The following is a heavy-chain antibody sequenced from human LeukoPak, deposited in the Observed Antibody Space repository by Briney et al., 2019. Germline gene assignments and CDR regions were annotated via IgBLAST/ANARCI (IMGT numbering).Heavy chain of an antibody. J-gene: IGHJ4*02. CDR1: GYTFVNSA. CDR3: ARGGSSNFTS. D-gene: IGHD1-26*01. CDR2: INTGNGDT. Sequence: GASVKVSCKGFGYTFVNSAMYWVRQAPGQRLEWMGWINTGNGDTKLSPTSRGRVVFTRDTAANTAYMELNNLASEDTAVYYCARGGSSNFTSWGQGTLVTVSS. V-gene: IGHV1-3*04.